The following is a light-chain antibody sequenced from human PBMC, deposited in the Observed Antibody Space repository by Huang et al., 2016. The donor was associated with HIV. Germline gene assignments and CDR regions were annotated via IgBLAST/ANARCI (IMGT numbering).Light chain of an antibody. CDR1: QSIGSS. V-gene: IGKV6-21*01. CDR2: YAS. CDR3: HQSSGLPHT. J-gene: IGKJ4*01. Sequence: EIVLTQSPDFQSLTPKEKVTITCRASQSIGSSLHWYQQKPDQSPKLLIKYASQSFSGVPSRFSGSGSGTDFTLTIDGLEAEDAAMYYCHQSSGLPHTFGGGTKVEIK.